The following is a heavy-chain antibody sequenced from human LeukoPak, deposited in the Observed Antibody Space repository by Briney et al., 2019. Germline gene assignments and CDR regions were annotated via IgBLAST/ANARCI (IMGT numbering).Heavy chain of an antibody. CDR3: ARRGVSGMIPLFDF. CDR2: INPSGGST. CDR1: RYTFSSYY. J-gene: IGHJ4*02. V-gene: IGHV1-46*01. D-gene: IGHD3-22*01. Sequence: ASVKVSCKASRYTFSSYYMHWVRQAPGQGLEWMGIINPSGGSTSYAQKFQGRVTMTRDMSTSTVYMELSSLRSEDTAVYYCARRGVSGMIPLFDFWGQGTLVTVSS.